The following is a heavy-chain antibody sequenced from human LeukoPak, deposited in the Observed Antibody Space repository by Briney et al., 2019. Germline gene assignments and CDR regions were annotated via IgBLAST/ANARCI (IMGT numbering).Heavy chain of an antibody. V-gene: IGHV1-2*04. Sequence: ASVKVSCKASGYTFTGYCMHWVRQAPGQGLEWMGWINPNSGGTNYAQKFQGWVTMTRDTSISTDYMELSRLRSDDTAVYYCARAEINYGSGSYHFDYWGQGTLVTVSS. CDR2: INPNSGGT. CDR1: GYTFTGYC. J-gene: IGHJ4*02. CDR3: ARAEINYGSGSYHFDY. D-gene: IGHD3-10*01.